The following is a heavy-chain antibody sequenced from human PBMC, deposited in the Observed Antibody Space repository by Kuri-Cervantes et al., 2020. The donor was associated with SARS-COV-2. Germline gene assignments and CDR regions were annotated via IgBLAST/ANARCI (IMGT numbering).Heavy chain of an antibody. D-gene: IGHD3-3*01. J-gene: IGHJ4*02. V-gene: IGHV1-2*02. CDR1: GYTFTAHH. Sequence: ASVKVSCKASGYTFTAHHIHWVRQAPGQGLEWVGWIDPNSGDTKYAQKFQGRVTMTRDTSISTLYMELNRLKSDDTAVYFCARESHPRPFWGDYLYFHQWGQGSLVTVSS. CDR3: ARESHPRPFWGDYLYFHQ. CDR2: IDPNSGDT.